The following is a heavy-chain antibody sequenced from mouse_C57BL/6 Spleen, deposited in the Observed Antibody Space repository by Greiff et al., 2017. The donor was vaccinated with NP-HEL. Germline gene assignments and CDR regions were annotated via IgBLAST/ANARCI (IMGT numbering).Heavy chain of an antibody. V-gene: IGHV1-59*01. CDR1: GYTFTSYW. J-gene: IGHJ3*01. CDR2: IDPSDSYI. Sequence: QVQLQQPGAELVRPGTSVKLSCKASGYTFTSYWMLWVKQRPGQGLEWIGVIDPSDSYINYNQKFKGKATLTVDTSSSTAYMQLSSLTSEDSAVLYGANGGDGSSCGGFSGWGQGTLVTVA. CDR3: ANGGDGSSCGGFSG. D-gene: IGHD1-1*01.